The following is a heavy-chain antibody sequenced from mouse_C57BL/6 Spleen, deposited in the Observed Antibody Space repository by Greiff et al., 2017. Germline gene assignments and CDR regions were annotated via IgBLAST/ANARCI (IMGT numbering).Heavy chain of an antibody. D-gene: IGHD1-1*01. V-gene: IGHV1-26*01. CDR3: ERGGVLYGSSHYYAMDY. CDR1: GYTFTDYY. J-gene: IGHJ4*01. Sequence: VQLQQSGPELVKPGASVKISCKASGYTFTDYYMNWVKQSHGKSLEWIGDINPNNGGTSYNQKFKGKATLTVDTSSSTAYMELRSLTSEDSAVYYCERGGVLYGSSHYYAMDYWGQGTSVTVSS. CDR2: INPNNGGT.